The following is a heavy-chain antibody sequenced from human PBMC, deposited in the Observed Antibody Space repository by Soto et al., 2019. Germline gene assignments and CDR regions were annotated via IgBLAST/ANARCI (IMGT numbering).Heavy chain of an antibody. Sequence: EVQLLESGGGLVQPGGSLRLSCVGSGFTFINYAMNWVRQTPGKGLEWVSTISGGGDRAFDADTVKGRFTISRDNSKNTVNLQMNSLRADDTAVYYCARKVLGSTSRPEWWYFDLWGRGTLLTVSS. V-gene: IGHV3-23*01. CDR3: ARKVLGSTSRPEWWYFDL. CDR2: ISGGGDRA. D-gene: IGHD2-2*01. CDR1: GFTFINYA. J-gene: IGHJ2*01.